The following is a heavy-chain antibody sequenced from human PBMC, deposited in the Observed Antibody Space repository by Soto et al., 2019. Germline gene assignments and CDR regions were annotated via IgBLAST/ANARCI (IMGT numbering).Heavy chain of an antibody. CDR2: ISGSGGST. J-gene: IGHJ4*02. Sequence: EVQLLESGGGLVQPGGSLRLSCAASGVTFSSYAMSWVRQAPGKGLEWVSAISGSGGSTYYADSVKGRFTISRDNSKNTLYLQMNSLRAEDTAVYYCAKEDGGMTTVVTVHFDYWGQGTLVTVSS. CDR3: AKEDGGMTTVVTVHFDY. V-gene: IGHV3-23*01. CDR1: GVTFSSYA. D-gene: IGHD4-17*01.